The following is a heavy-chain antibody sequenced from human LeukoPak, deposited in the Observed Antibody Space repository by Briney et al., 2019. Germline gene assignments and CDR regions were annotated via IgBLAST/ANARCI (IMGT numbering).Heavy chain of an antibody. CDR1: GGSISSVSYY. CDR3: ARVSGDSWLNDAFDI. D-gene: IGHD3-22*01. V-gene: IGHV4-61*02. CDR2: IYSSGST. J-gene: IGHJ3*02. Sequence: PSETLSLTCTVSGGSISSVSYYWSWIRQPAGKGLEWIGRIYSSGSTNYNPSLKSRVIISVDTSKNQFSLKLNSVTAADTAVYYCARVSGDSWLNDAFDIWGQGTMVTVSS.